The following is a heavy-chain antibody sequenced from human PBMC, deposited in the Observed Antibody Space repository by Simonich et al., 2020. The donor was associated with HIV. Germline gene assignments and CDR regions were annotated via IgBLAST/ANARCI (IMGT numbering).Heavy chain of an antibody. J-gene: IGHJ4*02. CDR2: ISSSSSYI. CDR1: GFTFSSYS. Sequence: EVQLVESGGGLVNPGGSLRLSCSASGFTFSSYSMNWMRQAPGKGLEWVSSISSSSSYIYYADSVKGRFTISRENAKNSLYLQMNSLRAEDTAVYYCARDGRKGSSTSCSDYWGQGTLVTVSS. CDR3: ARDGRKGSSTSCSDY. D-gene: IGHD2-2*01. V-gene: IGHV3-21*01.